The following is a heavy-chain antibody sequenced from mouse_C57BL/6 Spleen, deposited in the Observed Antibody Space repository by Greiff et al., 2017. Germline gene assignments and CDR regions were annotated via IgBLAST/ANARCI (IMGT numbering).Heavy chain of an antibody. Sequence: VQLQQSGPELVKPGASVKISCKASGYSFTGYYMNWVKQSPEKSLEWIGEINPSTGGTTYNQKFKAKATLTVDKSSSTAYMQLKSLTSEDSAVYYCARGALGREYYFDYWGQGTTLTVSS. V-gene: IGHV1-42*01. J-gene: IGHJ2*01. D-gene: IGHD4-1*01. CDR2: INPSTGGT. CDR1: GYSFTGYY. CDR3: ARGALGREYYFDY.